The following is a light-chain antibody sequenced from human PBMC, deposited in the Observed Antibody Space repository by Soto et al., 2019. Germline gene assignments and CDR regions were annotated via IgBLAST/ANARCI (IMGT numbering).Light chain of an antibody. CDR3: QQANTLPT. J-gene: IGKJ5*01. V-gene: IGKV1-5*03. Sequence: DIQMTQSPSTLSGSVGDRVAITCRASQTISSWLAWYQQKPGKAPKLLIYKASTLKSGVPSRFSGSGSGTEFALTISSLQPDDFATYYCQQANTLPTFGQGTRLE. CDR2: KAS. CDR1: QTISSW.